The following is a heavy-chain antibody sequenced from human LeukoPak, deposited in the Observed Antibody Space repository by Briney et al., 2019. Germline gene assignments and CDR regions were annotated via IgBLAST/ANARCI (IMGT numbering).Heavy chain of an antibody. V-gene: IGHV1-2*02. Sequence: GASVKVSCKASGYTFTGYYMHWVRQAPGQGLEWMGWINPNSGGTNYAQKFQGRVTMTRDTSISTAYMELSRLRSDDTAVYYCARDLGSSTVSVAAIDHWGQGTLVTVSS. CDR2: INPNSGGT. D-gene: IGHD6-6*01. CDR3: ARDLGSSTVSVAAIDH. J-gene: IGHJ4*02. CDR1: GYTFTGYY.